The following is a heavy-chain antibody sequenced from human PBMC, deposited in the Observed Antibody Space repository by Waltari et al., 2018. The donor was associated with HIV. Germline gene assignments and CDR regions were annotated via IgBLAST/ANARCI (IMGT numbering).Heavy chain of an antibody. Sequence: QVQLQQWGAGLLKPSETLSLTCAVYGGSFSGYYWSWIRPPTGQGLEWIGEINHSGSTNYNPSLKSRVTISVDTSKNQFSLKLISVTAADTAVYYCARLRDIVVVPARGNWFDPWGQGTLVTVSS. V-gene: IGHV4-34*01. CDR2: INHSGST. J-gene: IGHJ5*02. D-gene: IGHD2-2*01. CDR3: ARLRDIVVVPARGNWFDP. CDR1: GGSFSGYY.